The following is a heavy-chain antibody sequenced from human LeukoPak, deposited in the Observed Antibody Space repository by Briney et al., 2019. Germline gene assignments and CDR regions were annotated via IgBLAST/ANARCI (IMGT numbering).Heavy chain of an antibody. D-gene: IGHD6-13*01. CDR2: IYYSGST. CDR1: GGSISSYY. Sequence: SETLSLTCTVSGGSISSYYWSWIRQPPGKGLEWIGYIYYSGSTNYNPSLKSRVTISVDTSKNQFSLKLSSVTAADTAVYYCARGVRLPKQQLVQFDYWGQGTLVTVSS. CDR3: ARGVRLPKQQLVQFDY. J-gene: IGHJ4*02. V-gene: IGHV4-59*01.